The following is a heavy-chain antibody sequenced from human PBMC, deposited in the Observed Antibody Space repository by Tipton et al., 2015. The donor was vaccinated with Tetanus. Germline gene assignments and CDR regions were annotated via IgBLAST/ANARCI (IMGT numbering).Heavy chain of an antibody. D-gene: IGHD3-16*01. J-gene: IGHJ5*02. CDR2: ISGSGGST. V-gene: IGHV3-23*01. CDR3: AKVVSYDYVWGSPQFDP. Sequence: SLRLSCAASGFTFSSYAMSWVRQAPGKGLEWVSAISGSGGSTYYADSVKGRFTISRDNSKNTRYLQMNSLRAEDTAVYYCAKVVSYDYVWGSPQFDPWGQGTLVTVSS. CDR1: GFTFSSYA.